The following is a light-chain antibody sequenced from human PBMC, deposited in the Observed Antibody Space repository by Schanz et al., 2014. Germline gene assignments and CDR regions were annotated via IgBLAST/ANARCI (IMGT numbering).Light chain of an antibody. V-gene: IGKV1-5*01. CDR3: QRYKSYLST. CDR2: DGS. Sequence: DVQMTQSPSTLSASVGARVTITCRASQSIGTWLAWYQQKPGKVPKLLIYDGSTLESGVSSRFSGRGSGTEFTLTINSLQPDDFATYYCQRYKSYLSTFGQGTRLEIK. CDR1: QSIGTW. J-gene: IGKJ5*01.